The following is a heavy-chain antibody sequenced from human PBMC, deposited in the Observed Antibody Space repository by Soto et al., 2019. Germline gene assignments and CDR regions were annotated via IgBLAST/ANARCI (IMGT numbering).Heavy chain of an antibody. CDR2: IKEDGSEK. Sequence: EVPLVESGGDLVQPGGSLRLSCGTSGFTFSSYWLSWVRQAPGKGLEWVATIKEDGSEKFYVDSVKGRFTISRDNAKKLMYLQMNSLRAEDTAVYYCARYVAAFDYWGQGTLVTVSS. CDR3: ARYVAAFDY. D-gene: IGHD6-19*01. V-gene: IGHV3-7*04. CDR1: GFTFSSYW. J-gene: IGHJ4*02.